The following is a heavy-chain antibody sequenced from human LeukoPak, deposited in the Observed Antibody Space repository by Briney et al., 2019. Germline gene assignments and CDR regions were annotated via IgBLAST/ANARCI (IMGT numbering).Heavy chain of an antibody. V-gene: IGHV3-30*04. D-gene: IGHD6-13*01. CDR2: ISYDGSAE. CDR1: GFTFSSHA. Sequence: GRSLTLSCAVSGFTFSSHALNWVRQTPGKGLEWMAVISYDGSAEYYADSVKGRFTISRDNSRDTVSLQMNSLRVEDTAVYYCARFRIAAAVPFYFDSWGQGALVTVSS. CDR3: ARFRIAAAVPFYFDS. J-gene: IGHJ4*02.